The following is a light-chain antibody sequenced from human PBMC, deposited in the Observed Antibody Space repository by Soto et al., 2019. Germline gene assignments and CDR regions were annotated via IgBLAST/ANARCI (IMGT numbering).Light chain of an antibody. V-gene: IGKV3-20*01. CDR2: DAS. Sequence: EIVLTQSPGTLSLSPGERATLSCRATQSVPSNYLAWYQQKPGQAPRLLIHDASSRASGIPDRFSGSGSGTNFNLTISRLEPEDFAVYYCQQHFGAPFTFGPGTKVDIK. CDR1: QSVPSNY. J-gene: IGKJ3*01. CDR3: QQHFGAPFT.